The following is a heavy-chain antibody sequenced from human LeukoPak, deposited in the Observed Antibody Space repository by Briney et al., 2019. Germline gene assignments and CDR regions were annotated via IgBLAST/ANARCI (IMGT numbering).Heavy chain of an antibody. Sequence: SETLSLTCTVSGGSISSSHYYWGWIRQPPGKGLEWIGSIYYSGSTYYNPSLKSRVTMSVDTSKNQFSLKLRSVTAADTAVYYCARLGYSGSYYLWDYWGQGTLVTVSS. J-gene: IGHJ4*02. CDR1: GGSISSSHYY. D-gene: IGHD1-26*01. CDR2: IYYSGST. CDR3: ARLGYSGSYYLWDY. V-gene: IGHV4-39*01.